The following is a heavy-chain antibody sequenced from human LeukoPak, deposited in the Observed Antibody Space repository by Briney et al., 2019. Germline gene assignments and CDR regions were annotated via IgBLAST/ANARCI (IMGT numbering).Heavy chain of an antibody. CDR2: ISSSGSII. J-gene: IGHJ5*02. CDR1: GFTFSDYY. V-gene: IGHV3-11*01. D-gene: IGHD3-10*01. CDR3: ARSAVRGVTFNWFDP. Sequence: PGGSLRLSCAASGFTFSDYYMSWIRQAPGKGLGWVSYISSSGSIIYYADSVKGRFTISRDNAKNSLYLQMNSLRAEDTAVYYCARSAVRGVTFNWFDPWGQGTLVTVSS.